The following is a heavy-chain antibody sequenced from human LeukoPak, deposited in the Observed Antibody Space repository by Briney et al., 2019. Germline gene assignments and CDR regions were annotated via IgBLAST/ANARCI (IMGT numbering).Heavy chain of an antibody. Sequence: GGSLRLSCAASGFTFSSYAMSWVRQAPGKGLEWVSAISGSGGSTYYADSVKGRFTISRDNSKNTLYLQMNSLRAEDTAVYYCAKAPLGSSWYGDYFDYWGQGTLVTVSS. V-gene: IGHV3-23*01. CDR1: GFTFSSYA. D-gene: IGHD6-13*01. CDR3: AKAPLGSSWYGDYFDY. J-gene: IGHJ4*02. CDR2: ISGSGGST.